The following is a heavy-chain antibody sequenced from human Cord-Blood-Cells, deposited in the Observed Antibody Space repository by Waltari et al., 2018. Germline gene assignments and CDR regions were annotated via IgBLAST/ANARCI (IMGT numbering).Heavy chain of an antibody. CDR3: ASELYCSSTSCYDAFDI. J-gene: IGHJ3*02. Sequence: QVQLQESGPGLVKHSETLSLTCAVSGYSLSRGYYWGWIRQPPGKGLEWIGSIYHSGSTYYNPSLKSRVTISVDTSKNQFSLKLSSVTAADTAVYYCASELYCSSTSCYDAFDIWGQGTMVTVSS. V-gene: IGHV4-38-2*01. CDR2: IYHSGST. CDR1: GYSLSRGYY. D-gene: IGHD2-2*01.